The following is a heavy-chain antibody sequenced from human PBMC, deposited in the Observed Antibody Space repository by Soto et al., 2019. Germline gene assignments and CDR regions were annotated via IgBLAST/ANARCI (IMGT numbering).Heavy chain of an antibody. CDR3: GRVVEGATRHTDPDS. V-gene: IGHV4-39*01. CDR1: GVSIHNSHSF. Sequence: PSETLSLTCTVSGVSIHNSHSFWAWIRQPPGKGLQFIASVYHSGGAHYNSSLKSRVTISVDTANNQVSLRMRSLTAADTAFYYCGRVVEGATRHTDPDSWGQGILVTVSS. CDR2: VYHSGGA. J-gene: IGHJ5*01. D-gene: IGHD2-21*01.